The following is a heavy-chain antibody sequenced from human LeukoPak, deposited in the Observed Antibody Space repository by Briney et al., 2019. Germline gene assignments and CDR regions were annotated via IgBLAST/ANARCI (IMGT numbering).Heavy chain of an antibody. D-gene: IGHD5-18*01. J-gene: IGHJ4*02. CDR2: INTSGST. Sequence: SETLSLTCTVSGGSISSYYWSWIRQPAGKGLEWIGRINTSGSTNYNPSLKSRVTMSVATSKNQFSLKLSSVTAADTAVYYCSRLGPSYGYYFDYWGQGTLVTVSS. CDR3: SRLGPSYGYYFDY. CDR1: GGSISSYY. V-gene: IGHV4-4*07.